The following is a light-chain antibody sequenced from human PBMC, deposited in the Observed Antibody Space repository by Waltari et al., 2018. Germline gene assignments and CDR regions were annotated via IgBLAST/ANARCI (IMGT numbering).Light chain of an antibody. CDR3: MQSLQALWT. V-gene: IGKV2-28*01. Sequence: IVATQSPLSLPVTPGEPASISCRSSQSLLHSNGYNYLDWYLQKPGQSPQLLIYLGSNRASGVPDRFSGSGSGTDFTLEISRVEAEDVGVYYCMQSLQALWTFGQGTKVEIK. CDR2: LGS. J-gene: IGKJ1*01. CDR1: QSLLHSNGYNY.